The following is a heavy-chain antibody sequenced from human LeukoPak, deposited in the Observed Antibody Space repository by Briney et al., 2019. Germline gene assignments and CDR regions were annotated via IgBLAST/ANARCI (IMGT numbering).Heavy chain of an antibody. Sequence: PSETLSLTCAVYGGSFSGYYWSWIRQPPGKGLEWIGEINHSGSTNYNPSLKSRVTISVDTSKNQFSLKLSSVTAADTAVYYCARTLPIYYYGSGSFIDYWGRGTLVTVSS. D-gene: IGHD3-10*01. V-gene: IGHV4-34*01. CDR3: ARTLPIYYYGSGSFIDY. J-gene: IGHJ4*02. CDR1: GGSFSGYY. CDR2: INHSGST.